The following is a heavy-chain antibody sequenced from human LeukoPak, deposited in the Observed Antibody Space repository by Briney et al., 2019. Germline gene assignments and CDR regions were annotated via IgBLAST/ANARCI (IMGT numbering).Heavy chain of an antibody. D-gene: IGHD3-22*01. V-gene: IGHV4-61*01. CDR2: IYYSGST. J-gene: IGHJ4*02. CDR3: ASELGDYVSSGFPDY. CDR1: GGSVSSGSYY. Sequence: SETLSLTCTVSGGSVSSGSYYWSWIRQPPGKGLEWIGYIYYSGSTNYNPSLKSRVTISVDTSKNQFSLKLSSVTAADTAVYYCASELGDYVSSGFPDYWGQGTLVTVSS.